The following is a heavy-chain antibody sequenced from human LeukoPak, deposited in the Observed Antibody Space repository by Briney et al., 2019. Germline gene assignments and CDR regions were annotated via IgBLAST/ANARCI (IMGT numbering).Heavy chain of an antibody. CDR1: GFTFSNYG. Sequence: GGSLRLSCAASGFTFSNYGMSWVRQAPGKGLEWVSAISDSGSDTYYANSVKGRFTISRDNSKNKLYLQMNSLRAEDTAVYYCAKRVPYSSSSVYFDYWGQGTLVSVSS. CDR2: ISDSGSDT. J-gene: IGHJ4*02. CDR3: AKRVPYSSSSVYFDY. D-gene: IGHD6-6*01. V-gene: IGHV3-23*01.